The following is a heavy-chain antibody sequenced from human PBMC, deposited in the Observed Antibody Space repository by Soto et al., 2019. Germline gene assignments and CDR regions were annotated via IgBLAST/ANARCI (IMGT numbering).Heavy chain of an antibody. CDR1: GGSISSGGHY. V-gene: IGHV4-31*03. J-gene: IGHJ5*02. D-gene: IGHD3-22*01. CDR3: ARDRRDSAGYHSFDP. CDR2: IDYSGST. Sequence: PSETLSLTCTVSGGSISSGGHYWSWIRQHPGKGLEFIGNIDYSGSTYYNTSLKSRVTISVDTTENQFSLKLTSVTAADTAVYYCARDRRDSAGYHSFDPWGQGTLVTVSS.